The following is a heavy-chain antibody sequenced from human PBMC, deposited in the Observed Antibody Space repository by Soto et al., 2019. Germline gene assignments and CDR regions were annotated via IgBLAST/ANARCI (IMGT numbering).Heavy chain of an antibody. Sequence: SETLSLTCTVSGGSISSGGYYWSWIRQHPGKGLEWIGYIYYSGSTYYNPSLKSRITISGDTSKNQFSLRLTSVTAADTAVYYCARGGVYATNFDYWGQGTLVTVSS. V-gene: IGHV4-31*03. CDR2: IYYSGST. D-gene: IGHD2-8*02. CDR1: GGSISSGGYY. CDR3: ARGGVYATNFDY. J-gene: IGHJ4*02.